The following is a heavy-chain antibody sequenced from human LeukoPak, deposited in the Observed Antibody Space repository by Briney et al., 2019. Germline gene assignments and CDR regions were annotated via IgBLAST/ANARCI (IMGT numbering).Heavy chain of an antibody. CDR1: GGSFSGYY. D-gene: IGHD3-16*02. J-gene: IGHJ5*02. CDR2: INHTGST. V-gene: IGHV4-34*01. CDR3: ARHRTGEKSGRYSTMGFDP. Sequence: PSETLSLTCAVYGGSFSGYYWSWIRQPPGKGLEWIGEINHTGSTNYNPSLKSRVTISVDTSKNQFSLKLSSVTAADTAVYYCARHRTGEKSGRYSTMGFDPWGQGTLVTVSS.